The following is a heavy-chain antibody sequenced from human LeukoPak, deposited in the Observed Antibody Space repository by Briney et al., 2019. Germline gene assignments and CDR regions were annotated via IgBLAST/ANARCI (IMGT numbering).Heavy chain of an antibody. CDR3: ARVLIWGSSSIRVMDV. J-gene: IGHJ6*04. CDR1: GFTFSSYA. D-gene: IGHD3-16*01. V-gene: IGHV3-21*01. CDR2: ISSSSSYI. Sequence: PGGSLRLSCAASGFTFSSYAMTWVRQAPGKGLEWVSSISSSSSYIYYADSVKGRFTISRDNAKNSLYLQMNSLRAEDTAVYYCARVLIWGSSSIRVMDVWGKGTTVTVSS.